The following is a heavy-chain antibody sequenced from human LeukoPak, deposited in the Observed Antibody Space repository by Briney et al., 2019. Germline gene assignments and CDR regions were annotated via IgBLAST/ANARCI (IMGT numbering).Heavy chain of an antibody. J-gene: IGHJ4*02. D-gene: IGHD2-2*01. CDR1: GGSSSGYY. CDR3: ARFGCSSTSCWGYFDY. V-gene: IGHV4-34*01. Sequence: PSETLSLTCAVYGGSSSGYYWSWIRQPPGKGLEWIGEINHSGSTNYNPSLKSRVTISVDTSKNQFSLKLSSVTAADTAVYYCARFGCSSTSCWGYFDYWGQGTLVTVSS. CDR2: INHSGST.